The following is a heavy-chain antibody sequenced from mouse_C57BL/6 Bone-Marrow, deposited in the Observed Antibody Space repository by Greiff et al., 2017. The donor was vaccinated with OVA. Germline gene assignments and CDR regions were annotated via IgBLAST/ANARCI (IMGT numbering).Heavy chain of an antibody. CDR1: GYTFTSYW. CDR3: ARVLEGRYAMDY. J-gene: IGHJ4*01. V-gene: IGHV1-53*01. CDR2: INPSNGGT. Sequence: QVQLQQPGTELVKPGASVKLSCKASGYTFTSYWMHWVKQRPGQGLEWIGNINPSNGGTNYNEKFKSKATLTVDKSSSTAYMQLSRLTSEDSAVYYCARVLEGRYAMDYWGQGTSVTVSS. D-gene: IGHD2-14*01.